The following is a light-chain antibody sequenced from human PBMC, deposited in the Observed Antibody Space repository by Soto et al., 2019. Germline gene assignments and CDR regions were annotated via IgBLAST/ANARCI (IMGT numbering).Light chain of an antibody. CDR1: QSISDT. V-gene: IGKV3-15*01. CDR2: GAS. J-gene: IGKJ1*01. Sequence: EIVLTQSPGTLSLSPGERATLSCRASQSISDTLAWYQQKPGQAPRLLIHGASTRATGIPARFSGSGSGTEFTLTISSLQSEDFAVYYCQQYKNWPRTVGQGTKVDSK. CDR3: QQYKNWPRT.